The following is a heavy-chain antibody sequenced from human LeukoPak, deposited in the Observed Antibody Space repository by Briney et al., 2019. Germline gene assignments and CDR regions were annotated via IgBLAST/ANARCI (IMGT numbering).Heavy chain of an antibody. D-gene: IGHD5-24*01. CDR2: IGISSGNT. CDR3: ARDYKYAFDN. Sequence: GGSLRLSCAASGFTFSAYSMNWVRQAPGKGLEWISYIGISSGNTKYADSVKGRFTISGDKAKNPLYLQMNGLRVEDTAVYYCARDYKYAFDNWGQGTLVTVSS. V-gene: IGHV3-48*01. J-gene: IGHJ4*02. CDR1: GFTFSAYS.